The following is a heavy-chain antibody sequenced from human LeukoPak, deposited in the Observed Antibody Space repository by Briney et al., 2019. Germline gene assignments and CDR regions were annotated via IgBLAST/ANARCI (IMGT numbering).Heavy chain of an antibody. D-gene: IGHD6-13*01. Sequence: GGSLRLSCAASGFTFSSYSMNWVRQAPGKGLEWVSSISSSSSYIYYADSVKGRFTISRDNAKNSLYLQMNSLRAEDTALYYCAKDGGSSSWYSDYWGQGTLVTVSS. CDR1: GFTFSSYS. J-gene: IGHJ4*02. V-gene: IGHV3-21*04. CDR3: AKDGGSSSWYSDY. CDR2: ISSSSSYI.